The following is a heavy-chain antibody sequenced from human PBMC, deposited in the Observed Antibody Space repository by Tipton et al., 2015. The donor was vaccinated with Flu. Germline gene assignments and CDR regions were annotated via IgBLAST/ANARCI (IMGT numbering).Heavy chain of an antibody. J-gene: IGHJ2*01. CDR3: ARDHEVGATVGYFHL. V-gene: IGHV3-30*04. Sequence: SLRLSCAASGFTFRMFSLHWVRQAPGKGLEWVTLISYDGSNEYYSDSVKGRFTISRDNSNKTLYLQMNSLRAEDTAAYYCARDHEVGATVGYFHLWGRGTLVTVSS. CDR2: ISYDGSNE. D-gene: IGHD1-26*01. CDR1: GFTFRMFS.